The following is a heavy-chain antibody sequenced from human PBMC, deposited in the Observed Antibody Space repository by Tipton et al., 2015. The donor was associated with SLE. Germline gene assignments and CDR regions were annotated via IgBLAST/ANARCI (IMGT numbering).Heavy chain of an antibody. V-gene: IGHV4-59*12. D-gene: IGHD7-27*01. CDR1: GGSISSYY. J-gene: IGHJ4*02. CDR2: IYYSGST. Sequence: TLSLTCTVSGGSISSYYWNWFRQPPGKGLEWIGYIYYSGSTNYNPSLKSRVTISVDRSQNQFSLQLNSVTAADTAVYYCVRENWGLDYWGQGTVVTVSS. CDR3: VRENWGLDY.